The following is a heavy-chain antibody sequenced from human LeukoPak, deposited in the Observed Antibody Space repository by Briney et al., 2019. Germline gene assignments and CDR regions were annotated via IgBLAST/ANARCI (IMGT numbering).Heavy chain of an antibody. Sequence: ASVKVSCTASGYTFTSYGISWVRQAPGQGLEWMGWTSAYNGNTNYAQKLQGRVTMTTDTSTSTAYMELRSLRSDDTAVYYCAVTTFENWFDPWGQGTLVTVSS. D-gene: IGHD3-10*02. J-gene: IGHJ5*02. CDR1: GYTFTSYG. CDR2: TSAYNGNT. CDR3: AVTTFENWFDP. V-gene: IGHV1-18*01.